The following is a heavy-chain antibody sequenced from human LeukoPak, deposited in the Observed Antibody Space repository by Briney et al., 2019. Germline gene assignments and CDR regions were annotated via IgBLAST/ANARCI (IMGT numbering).Heavy chain of an antibody. CDR2: LYHSGNS. CDR1: GGSITTTYY. Sequence: PSETLSLTCSVSGGSITTTYYWSWIRQPPGGGLEWIASLYHSGNSNYNPSLKSRVTMSVGTSKNQFSLQLTSMTAADTAIYYCTRHQTNFYGSGAPFDPWGQGTLVTVSS. J-gene: IGHJ5*02. CDR3: TRHQTNFYGSGAPFDP. D-gene: IGHD3-10*01. V-gene: IGHV4-39*01.